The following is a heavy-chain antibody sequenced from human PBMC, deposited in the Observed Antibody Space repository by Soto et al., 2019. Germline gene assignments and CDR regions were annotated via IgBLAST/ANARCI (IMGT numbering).Heavy chain of an antibody. D-gene: IGHD6-19*01. Sequence: HPVGSLRLSCAASGFTFSSYGMHWVRQAPGKGLEWMAVIWYDGSNKYYADSVKGRFTISRDNSKNTLYLQMNSLRAEDTAVYYCARDSVAGYYFDYWGQGTLVTVSS. CDR3: ARDSVAGYYFDY. CDR1: GFTFSSYG. CDR2: IWYDGSNK. V-gene: IGHV3-33*01. J-gene: IGHJ4*02.